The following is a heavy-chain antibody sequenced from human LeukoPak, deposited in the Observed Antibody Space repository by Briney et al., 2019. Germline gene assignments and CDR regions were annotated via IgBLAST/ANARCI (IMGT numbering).Heavy chain of an antibody. CDR2: INHSGST. D-gene: IGHD1-26*01. V-gene: IGHV4-34*01. J-gene: IGHJ5*02. CDR1: GGSFSGYY. CDR3: ARVGARFKISWFDP. Sequence: SETLSLTCAVYGGSFSGYYWSWIRQPPGKGLEWIGEINHSGSTNYNPSLKSRVTISVDTSKNQFSLKLSSVTAADTAVSYCARVGARFKISWFDPWGQGTLVTVSS.